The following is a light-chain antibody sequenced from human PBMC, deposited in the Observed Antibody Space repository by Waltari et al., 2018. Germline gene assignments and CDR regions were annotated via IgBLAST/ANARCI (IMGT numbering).Light chain of an antibody. CDR3: QQSFSVPWT. V-gene: IGKV1-39*01. CDR2: AAS. Sequence: DIQMTQSPSSLSASVGDRVTITCRASQSICNYLNWYQQKPGKVPKLLIFAASSLKSGVPSRFSSSGSATDFTLTIRSLTSEDFATYYCQQSFSVPWTFGQGTKVEIK. J-gene: IGKJ1*01. CDR1: QSICNY.